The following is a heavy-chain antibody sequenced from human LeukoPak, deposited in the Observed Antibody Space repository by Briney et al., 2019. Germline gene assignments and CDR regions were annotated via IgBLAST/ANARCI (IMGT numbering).Heavy chain of an antibody. CDR3: ARHFGASLFYYFDY. J-gene: IGHJ4*02. Sequence: PSETLSLTCTVSGGSISSYYWSWIRQPPGKGLEWIGYIYYSGSTNYNPSLKSRVTISVDTSKNQFSLKLSSVTAADTAVYYCARHFGASLFYYFDYWGQGTLVTVSS. CDR1: GGSISSYY. V-gene: IGHV4-59*08. CDR2: IYYSGST. D-gene: IGHD3-3*01.